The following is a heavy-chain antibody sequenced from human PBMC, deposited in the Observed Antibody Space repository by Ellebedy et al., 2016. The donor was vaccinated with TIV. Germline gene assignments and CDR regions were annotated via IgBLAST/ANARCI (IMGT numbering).Heavy chain of an antibody. CDR2: INDDGSST. D-gene: IGHD3-22*01. J-gene: IGHJ4*02. CDR3: AGTRSTMIVD. Sequence: GESLKISCAASGFTFSSYWMHWVRQAPGKGLVWVSRINDDGSSTSYAESVKGRFTVSRDNAKNTLYLQMNSLRTEDTAMYYCAGTRSTMIVDWGQGTLVTVSS. V-gene: IGHV3-74*01. CDR1: GFTFSSYW.